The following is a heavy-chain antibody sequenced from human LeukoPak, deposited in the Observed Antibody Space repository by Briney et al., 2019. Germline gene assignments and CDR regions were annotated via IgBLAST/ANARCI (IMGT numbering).Heavy chain of an antibody. Sequence: GGSLRLSCTASGFTFASYSMNWVRQAPGKGLEWVSSISSGSSYIYYADSLKGRFTISRDNAKNSLYLQMNSLRAEDTAVYYCARDSSGWDYSYYFYYMDVWGKGTTVTVSS. CDR3: ARDSSGWDYSYYFYYMDV. CDR1: GFTFASYS. V-gene: IGHV3-21*01. CDR2: ISSGSSYI. D-gene: IGHD6-19*01. J-gene: IGHJ6*03.